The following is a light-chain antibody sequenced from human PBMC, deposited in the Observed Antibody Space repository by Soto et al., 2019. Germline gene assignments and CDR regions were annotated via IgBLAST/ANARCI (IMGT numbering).Light chain of an antibody. CDR3: QQYDNYVWT. CDR1: QSVGKW. Sequence: DLQMTQSPSTLSASVGDRVTITCRASQSVGKWLAWYQQKPGKAPKVLIFDASGLQRGVPPRFSGSGSGTEFTLTISSLQPDDFATYFCQQYDNYVWTFGQGTTVEIK. J-gene: IGKJ1*01. CDR2: DAS. V-gene: IGKV1-5*01.